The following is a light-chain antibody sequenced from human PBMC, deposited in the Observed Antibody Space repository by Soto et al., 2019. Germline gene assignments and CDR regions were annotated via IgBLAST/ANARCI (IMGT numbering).Light chain of an antibody. V-gene: IGKV3-15*01. CDR3: QQYNNWIT. CDR2: AAS. CDR1: QSISIN. Sequence: EIVMTQSPATLSVSPGERAILSCRASQSISINLAWYQQKPRQAPSLLIYAASNSATGLPTRFSGSWSATEFTLTISSLQSEDFAVYYRQQYNNWITFGQGTRLEI. J-gene: IGKJ5*01.